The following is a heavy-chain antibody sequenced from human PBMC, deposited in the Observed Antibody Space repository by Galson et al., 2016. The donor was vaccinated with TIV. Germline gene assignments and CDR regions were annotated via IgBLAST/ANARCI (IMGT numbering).Heavy chain of an antibody. V-gene: IGHV3-73*01. D-gene: IGHD2-15*01. CDR3: TKSEDFVVFPR. CDR2: VRTKPNNYAT. J-gene: IGHJ4*02. CDR1: GFTFSAST. Sequence: LRLSCAASGFTFSASTMHWVRQASGKGLEWVARVRTKPNNYATAYAASVEGRFTISRDDSKNTAYLQMNSLITEDTAVYYCTKSEDFVVFPRWGQGALVAVSS.